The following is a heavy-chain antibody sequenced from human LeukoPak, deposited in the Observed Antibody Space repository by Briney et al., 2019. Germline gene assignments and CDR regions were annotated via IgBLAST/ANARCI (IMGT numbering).Heavy chain of an antibody. CDR3: AKDRVRFGRGSYYFDY. V-gene: IGHV3-21*01. Sequence: GGSLRLSCAASGFTFSSYSMNWVRQAPGKGLEWVSSISSSSSYIYYADSVKGRFTISRDNSKNTLYLQMNSLRAEDTAVYYCAKDRVRFGRGSYYFDYWGQGTLVTVSS. CDR2: ISSSSSYI. J-gene: IGHJ4*02. CDR1: GFTFSSYS. D-gene: IGHD3-16*01.